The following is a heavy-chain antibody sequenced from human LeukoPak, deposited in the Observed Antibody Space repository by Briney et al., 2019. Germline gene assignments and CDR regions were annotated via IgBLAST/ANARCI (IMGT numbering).Heavy chain of an antibody. D-gene: IGHD2-15*01. CDR2: ISYEGSNT. V-gene: IGHV3-30-3*01. CDR3: ARATWYCSGSSCYKYYYYYGMDV. Sequence: GSSLRLSCAASGFPFSSYATHWVRHAPGKRLEWVAVISYEGSNTYYADSVKGRFTSSRDNSKNTLHLQMNSLRGEATAVYYCARATWYCSGSSCYKYYYYYGMDVWGQGTTVTVSS. J-gene: IGHJ6*02. CDR1: GFPFSSYA.